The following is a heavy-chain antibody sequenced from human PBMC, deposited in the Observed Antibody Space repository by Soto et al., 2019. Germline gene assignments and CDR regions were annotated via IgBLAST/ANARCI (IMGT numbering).Heavy chain of an antibody. Sequence: ASVKVSCKASGYNFTTYYMHWVRQAPGQGLEWVGIINPRTGSTTYTQKFQGRATMTRDTSTSTVYMELSSLRLEDTAVYYCARDRLTGGFDWGRG. CDR3: ARDRLTGGFD. V-gene: IGHV1-46*01. J-gene: IGHJ1*01. D-gene: IGHD3-9*01. CDR1: GYNFTTYY. CDR2: INPRTGST.